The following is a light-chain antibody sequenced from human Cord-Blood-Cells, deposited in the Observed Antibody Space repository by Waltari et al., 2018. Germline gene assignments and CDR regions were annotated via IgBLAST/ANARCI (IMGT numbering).Light chain of an antibody. CDR1: QSVSSSY. CDR2: GAS. Sequence: EIVLTQSPGTLSLSPGERATLSCRASQSVSSSYLAGYQQKPGQAPSRLIYGASSRATGIPDRFSGSGSGTDFTLTISRLEPEDFAVYYCQQYGSSQWTFGQGTKVEIK. V-gene: IGKV3-20*01. J-gene: IGKJ1*01. CDR3: QQYGSSQWT.